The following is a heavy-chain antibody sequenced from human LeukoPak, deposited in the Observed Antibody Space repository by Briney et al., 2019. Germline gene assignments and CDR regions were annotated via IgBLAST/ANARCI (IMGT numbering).Heavy chain of an antibody. J-gene: IGHJ6*03. V-gene: IGHV4-34*01. CDR1: GGSFSGYY. Sequence: QSSETLSLTCAVYGGSFSGYYWSWIRQPPGKGLDRIGEINHSGSTNYNPSLKSRVTISVDTSKNQFSLKLSSVTAADTAVYYCARLPQKLYYYYYMDVWGKGTTVTVSS. CDR2: INHSGST. D-gene: IGHD1-14*01. CDR3: ARLPQKLYYYYYMDV.